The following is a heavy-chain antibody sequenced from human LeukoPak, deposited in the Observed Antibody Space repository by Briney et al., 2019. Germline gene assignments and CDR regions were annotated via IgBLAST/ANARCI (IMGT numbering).Heavy chain of an antibody. J-gene: IGHJ4*02. CDR3: AKDGVAVAGTSAWY. V-gene: IGHV3-23*01. Sequence: GGSLRLSCAASGFTFSSYGMTWVRQAPGRGLEWVSGISDSGDSTYYADSVKGRFTISRDNSKNTVYLQMNSLRAEDTAVYYCAKDGVAVAGTSAWYWGQGTQVTVSS. CDR2: ISDSGDST. D-gene: IGHD6-19*01. CDR1: GFTFSSYG.